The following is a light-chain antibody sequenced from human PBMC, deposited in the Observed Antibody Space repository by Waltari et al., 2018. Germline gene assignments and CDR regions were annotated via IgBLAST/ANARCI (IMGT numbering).Light chain of an antibody. J-gene: IGLJ2*01. Sequence: QSVLTQPPSVSGAPGQRVTISCTGSSSNIGAGYDLHWYQQLPGTAPNLLIYGNSNRPSGVPDRFSGSKSGTSASLAITGLQAEDEADYYCQSYDSSLRGVFGGGTKLTVL. CDR3: QSYDSSLRGV. CDR1: SSNIGAGYD. V-gene: IGLV1-40*01. CDR2: GNS.